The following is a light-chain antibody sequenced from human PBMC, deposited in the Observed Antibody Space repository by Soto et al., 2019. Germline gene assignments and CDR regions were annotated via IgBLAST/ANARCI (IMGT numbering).Light chain of an antibody. J-gene: IGKJ1*01. CDR2: GAS. Sequence: EMVMTQSPAILSVSPGESATLSCRASQSVNSNYLAWYQQKPGQAPRLLIYGASSRAIHTPDRFSGSGSGTDFTLTISGLEPEDFAVYYCQHFGNSLWTFGQGTKVDI. CDR3: QHFGNSLWT. CDR1: QSVNSNY. V-gene: IGKV3-20*01.